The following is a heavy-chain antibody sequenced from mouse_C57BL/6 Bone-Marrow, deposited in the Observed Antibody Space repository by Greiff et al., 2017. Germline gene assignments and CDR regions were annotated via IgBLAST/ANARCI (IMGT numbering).Heavy chain of an antibody. CDR3: ARGDYYCYGGDASYWYFDV. CDR1: GYTFTSYG. V-gene: IGHV1-81*01. Sequence: QVQLQQSGAELARPGASVKLSCKASGYTFTSYGISWVKQRTGQGLEWIGEIYPRSGNTYYNEKFKGKATLTADKYSSTAYMELRSLTSEDSAVYFCARGDYYCYGGDASYWYFDVWGTGTTVTVSS. J-gene: IGHJ1*03. CDR2: IYPRSGNT. D-gene: IGHD2-2*01.